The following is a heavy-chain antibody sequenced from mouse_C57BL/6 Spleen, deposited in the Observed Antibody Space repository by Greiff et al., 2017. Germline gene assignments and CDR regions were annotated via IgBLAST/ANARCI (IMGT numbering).Heavy chain of an antibody. Sequence: QVQLQQSGPGLVQPSQSLSITCTVSGFSLTSYGVHWVRQSPGTGLEWLGVIWSGGSTDYNAAFISRLSISKDNSKSQVFFKMNRLQASDTTIYYCAREALHYYGSSYDSMDDWGKGTSVTVSS. J-gene: IGHJ4*01. CDR1: GFSLTSYG. CDR3: AREALHYYGSSYDSMDD. CDR2: IWSGGST. D-gene: IGHD1-1*01. V-gene: IGHV2-2*02.